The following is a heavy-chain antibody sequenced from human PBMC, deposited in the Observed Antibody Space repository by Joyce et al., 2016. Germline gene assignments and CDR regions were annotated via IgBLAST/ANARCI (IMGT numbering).Heavy chain of an antibody. CDR2: IVTFFVTA. Sequence: QVQLVQSGAEVKKPGSSVKVSCKASGGTLNSYALDWVRQAPGQGPEWMGGIVTFFVTANYAQKFQGRVTITADEATNTAYMELRSLKSEDTALYYCTRRRIVGTTPHFDYWGQGTLVTVSS. CDR1: GGTLNSYA. CDR3: TRRRIVGTTPHFDY. D-gene: IGHD1-26*01. J-gene: IGHJ4*02. V-gene: IGHV1-69*01.